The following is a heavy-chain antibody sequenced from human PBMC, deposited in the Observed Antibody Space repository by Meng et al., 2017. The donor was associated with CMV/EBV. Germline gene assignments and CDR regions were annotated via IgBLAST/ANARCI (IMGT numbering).Heavy chain of an antibody. CDR2: IYPGGSRT. CDR3: ARLLGTGTPFDC. CDR1: GYRFTNYW. Sequence: GESLKISCQGSGYRFTNYWIGWVRQMPGKGLELMGIIYPGGSRTTYSPSFQGQVTISADKSINTAYLQWNSLKASDTAVYYCARLLGTGTPFDCWGQGTLVTVSS. D-gene: IGHD1-1*01. V-gene: IGHV5-51*01. J-gene: IGHJ4*02.